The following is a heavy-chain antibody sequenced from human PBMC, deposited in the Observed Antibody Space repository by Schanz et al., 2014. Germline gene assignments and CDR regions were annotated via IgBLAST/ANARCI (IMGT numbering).Heavy chain of an antibody. CDR2: MYINSGST. D-gene: IGHD5-12*01. CDR1: GFTVNTNY. V-gene: IGHV3-53*01. J-gene: IGHJ3*01. Sequence: EVQLVESGGGLLQPGRSLRLSCAVSGFTVNTNYMSWVRQAPGKGLEWISSMYINSGSTQYADSVKGRFIISRDSSKNTLFLQMNSLRAEDTAVYFCARDGGRDGYNLAFDVWGQGTLVTVSS. CDR3: ARDGGRDGYNLAFDV.